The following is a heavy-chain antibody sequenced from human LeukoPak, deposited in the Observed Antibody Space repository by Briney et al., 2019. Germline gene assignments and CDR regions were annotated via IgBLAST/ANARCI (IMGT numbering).Heavy chain of an antibody. CDR3: ASADTAMVGDYYMDV. D-gene: IGHD5-18*01. Sequence: GAPVKVSCKASGGTFSSYAISWVRQAPGQGLEWMGGIIPIFGTANYAQKFQGRVTITTDESTSTAYMELSSLRSEDTAVYYCASADTAMVGDYYMDVWGKGTTVTVSS. J-gene: IGHJ6*03. CDR1: GGTFSSYA. CDR2: IIPIFGTA. V-gene: IGHV1-69*05.